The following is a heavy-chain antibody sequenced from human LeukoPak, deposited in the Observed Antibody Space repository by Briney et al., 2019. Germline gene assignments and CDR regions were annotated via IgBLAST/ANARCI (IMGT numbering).Heavy chain of an antibody. J-gene: IGHJ4*02. CDR2: ISMNVQTT. CDR1: GFTFTSHV. Sequence: GGSLRLSCSASGFTFTSHVMHWVRQAPGKGLQYVSGISMNVQTTYYAGSVKGRFTISRDSSKNTVYLQMNSLTAEDTAVYYCVREGLERRTNFDYWGQGTLVRVSS. D-gene: IGHD1-1*01. CDR3: VREGLERRTNFDY. V-gene: IGHV3-64D*06.